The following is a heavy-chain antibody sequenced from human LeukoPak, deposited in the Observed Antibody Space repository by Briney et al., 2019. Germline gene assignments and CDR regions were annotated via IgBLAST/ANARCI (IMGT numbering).Heavy chain of an antibody. Sequence: GGSLRLSCAASGFTFSSYGMHWVRQAPGKGLEGVAVICDDGSNKYYADSVKGRFTISRDNSKNTLYLQMNSLRAEDTAVYYCAKDHSGAPGAFDIWGQGTMVTVSS. CDR3: AKDHSGAPGAFDI. D-gene: IGHD2-15*01. CDR2: ICDDGSNK. CDR1: GFTFSSYG. V-gene: IGHV3-33*06. J-gene: IGHJ3*02.